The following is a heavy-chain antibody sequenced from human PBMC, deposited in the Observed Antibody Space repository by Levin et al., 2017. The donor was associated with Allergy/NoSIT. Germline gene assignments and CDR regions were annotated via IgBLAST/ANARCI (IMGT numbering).Heavy chain of an antibody. CDR3: ASWAMYHYDRSAFDYFYYAMDV. CDR1: GILFRSYD. D-gene: IGHD3-22*01. J-gene: IGHJ6*02. Sequence: LSLTCAASGILFRSYDMNWVRQAPGKGLEWVSSISAGGNYIYYADSVKGRFTISRDNAKNSLFVQMNSLRAEDTAVYYCASWAMYHYDRSAFDYFYYAMDVWGQGTTVTVSS. CDR2: ISAGGNYI. V-gene: IGHV3-21*01.